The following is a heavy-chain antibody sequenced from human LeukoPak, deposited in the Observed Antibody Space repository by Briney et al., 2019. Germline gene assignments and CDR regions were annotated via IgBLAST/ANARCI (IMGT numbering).Heavy chain of an antibody. V-gene: IGHV3-66*01. J-gene: IGHJ4*02. Sequence: GGSLRLSCAASGFTVSSNYMSWVGQAPGRGLEGSSVIYSGGSTYYADSVKGRFTISRDNSKNTLYLQMNSLRAEDTAVYYCARVDSSGYYSWYFDYWGQGTLVTVSS. CDR3: ARVDSSGYYSWYFDY. D-gene: IGHD3-22*01. CDR2: IYSGGST. CDR1: GFTVSSNY.